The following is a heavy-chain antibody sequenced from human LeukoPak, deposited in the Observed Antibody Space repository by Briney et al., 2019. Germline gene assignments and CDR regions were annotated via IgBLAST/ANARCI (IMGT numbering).Heavy chain of an antibody. CDR2: IIPIFGTA. V-gene: IGHV1-69*01. D-gene: IGHD6-13*01. CDR1: GYTFTDYY. J-gene: IGHJ6*03. CDR3: ARGPAAVSYYYMDV. Sequence: ATVKVSCKASGYTFTDYYMHWVQQAPGQGLEWMGGIIPIFGTANYAQKFQGRVTITADESTSTAYMELSSLRSEDTAVYYCARGPAAVSYYYMDVWGKGTTVTVSS.